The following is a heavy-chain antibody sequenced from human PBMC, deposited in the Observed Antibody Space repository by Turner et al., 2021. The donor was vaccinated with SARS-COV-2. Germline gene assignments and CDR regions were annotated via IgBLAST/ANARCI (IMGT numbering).Heavy chain of an antibody. CDR3: TNFGCPLDS. Sequence: EVQLVESGGDLVQPGESLRLSCATSKFAFSDYWMHWVRQAPGEGLVLVARISPHGDLTFYADSVRGRVTISRDNAKNTLYLQMNSLRAEDSALYYCTNFGCPLDSWGQGTLVTVSS. CDR2: ISPHGDLT. CDR1: KFAFSDYW. D-gene: IGHD3-3*01. V-gene: IGHV3-74*01. J-gene: IGHJ4*02.